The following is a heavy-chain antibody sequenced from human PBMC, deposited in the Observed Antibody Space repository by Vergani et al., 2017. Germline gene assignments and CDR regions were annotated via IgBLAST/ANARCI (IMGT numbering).Heavy chain of an antibody. CDR3: ARDWDDYGGDSNWFDP. J-gene: IGHJ5*02. CDR2: IWYDGSNK. Sequence: QVQLVESGGGVVQPGRSLRLSCAASGFTFSSYGMHWVPQAPGKGLEWVAVIWYDGSNKYYADSVKGRFTISRDNSKNTLYLQMNSLRAEDTAVYYCARDWDDYGGDSNWFDPWGQGTLVTVSS. D-gene: IGHD4-23*01. V-gene: IGHV3-33*01. CDR1: GFTFSSYG.